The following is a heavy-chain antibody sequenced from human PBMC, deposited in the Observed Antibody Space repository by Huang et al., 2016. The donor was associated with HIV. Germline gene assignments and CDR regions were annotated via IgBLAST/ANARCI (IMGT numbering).Heavy chain of an antibody. CDR3: ARGYGLTYWHKITYRYAFDV. CDR2: LNPHSGNT. Sequence: QVQLVQSGPEVRKPGASVKVSCKASGYDFIKYAIHWVRQAVGQGRGCMGWLNPHSGNTGLSRKCQGRETTTRDMSSTTVFMELRNLTAHDTAIYFCARGYGLTYWHKITYRYAFDVWGQGTEVSVTS. V-gene: IGHV1-8*03. CDR1: GYDFIKYA. D-gene: IGHD4-17*01. J-gene: IGHJ3*01.